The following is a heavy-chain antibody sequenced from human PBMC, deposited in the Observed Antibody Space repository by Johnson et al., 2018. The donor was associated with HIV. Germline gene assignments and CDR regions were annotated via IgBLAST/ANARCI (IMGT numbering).Heavy chain of an antibody. J-gene: IGHJ3*02. CDR1: GFTFSSYG. V-gene: IGHV3-30*18. D-gene: IGHD1-1*01. CDR2: ISYDGSNK. CDR3: AKDLRTTGAFDI. Sequence: QVQLVESGGGVVQPWRSLRLSCAASGFTFSSYGMHWVRQAPGKGLEWVAVISYDGSNKYYADSVKGRFTISRDNSKNTLYLQMNSLRAEDTAVYYCAKDLRTTGAFDIWGQGTMVTVSS.